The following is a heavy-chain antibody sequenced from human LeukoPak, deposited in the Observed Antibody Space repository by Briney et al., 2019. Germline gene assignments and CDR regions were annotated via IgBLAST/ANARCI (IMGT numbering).Heavy chain of an antibody. D-gene: IGHD5/OR15-5a*01. Sequence: ASVKVSCKASGYTFTSYYMHWVRQAPGQGLEWMGIINPSGGSTSYAQKFQGRVTMTRDVSTSTVYMELSSLRSEDTAVYYCARTGLSDAFDIWGQGTLVTVSS. J-gene: IGHJ3*02. CDR2: INPSGGST. V-gene: IGHV1-46*01. CDR1: GYTFTSYY. CDR3: ARTGLSDAFDI.